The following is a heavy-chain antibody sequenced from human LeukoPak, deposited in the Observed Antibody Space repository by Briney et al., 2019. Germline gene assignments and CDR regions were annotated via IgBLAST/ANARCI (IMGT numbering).Heavy chain of an antibody. CDR2: INHSGST. Sequence: SETLSLTCAVYGGSFSGYYWSWIRQPPGKGLEWIGEINHSGSTNYNPSLKSRVTISVDTTKNQFSLKLSSVTAADTAVYYCALRLGYCSGGSCYNWFNPWGQGTLVTVSS. D-gene: IGHD2-15*01. J-gene: IGHJ5*02. V-gene: IGHV4-34*01. CDR1: GGSFSGYY. CDR3: ALRLGYCSGGSCYNWFNP.